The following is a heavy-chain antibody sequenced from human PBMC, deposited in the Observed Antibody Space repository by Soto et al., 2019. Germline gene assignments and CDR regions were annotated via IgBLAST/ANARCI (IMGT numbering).Heavy chain of an antibody. J-gene: IGHJ4*02. CDR3: ARDRAGALYFDY. Sequence: QVQLQESGPGLVKPSQTLSLTCTVSGGSISSGGYYWSWIRQHPGKGLEWIVYIYYSGSTYYNPSLKSSVTISVDTSKNQISLKLSSVTAADTAVYYCARDRAGALYFDYWGQGTLVTVSS. D-gene: IGHD6-13*01. V-gene: IGHV4-31*03. CDR1: GGSISSGGYY. CDR2: IYYSGST.